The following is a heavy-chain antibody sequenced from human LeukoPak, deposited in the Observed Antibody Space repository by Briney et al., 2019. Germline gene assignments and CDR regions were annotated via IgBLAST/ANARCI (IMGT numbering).Heavy chain of an antibody. V-gene: IGHV3-48*04. J-gene: IGHJ4*02. D-gene: IGHD6-19*01. CDR3: ARVRYDSGWYDY. CDR2: ITTGGSST. Sequence: GGSLRLSCAASGFTFSAYAMAWVRQAPRKGLECVSHITTGGSSTFHADSVKGRFTISRDNAKNSLYLQMNSLRGEDTAVYYCARVRYDSGWYDYWGQGALVIVSS. CDR1: GFTFSAYA.